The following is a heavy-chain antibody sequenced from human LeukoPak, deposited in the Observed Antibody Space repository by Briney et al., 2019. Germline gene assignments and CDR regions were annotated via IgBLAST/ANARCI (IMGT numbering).Heavy chain of an antibody. CDR1: GFTFSSYG. D-gene: IGHD6-6*01. V-gene: IGHV3-30*18. CDR2: ISYDGSNK. CDR3: ANPNGSSSFDY. J-gene: IGHJ4*02. Sequence: GGSLRLSCAASGFTFSSYGMHWVRQAPGKGLQWVAVISYDGSNKYYADSVKGRFTISRDNSKNTLYLQMNSLRAEDTAVYYCANPNGSSSFDYWGQGTLVTVSS.